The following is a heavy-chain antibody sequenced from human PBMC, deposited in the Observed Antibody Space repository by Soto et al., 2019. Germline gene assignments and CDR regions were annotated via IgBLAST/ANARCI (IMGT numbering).Heavy chain of an antibody. J-gene: IGHJ4*02. D-gene: IGHD3-3*01. Sequence: GASVKVSCKVSGYTLTELSMHWVRQAPGKGLEWMGGFDPEDGETIYAQKFQGRVTMTEDTSTDTAYMELSSLRSEDTAVYYCATAPIWRGYYKRIDYWGQGTLVTVSS. CDR1: GYTLTELS. V-gene: IGHV1-24*01. CDR3: ATAPIWRGYYKRIDY. CDR2: FDPEDGET.